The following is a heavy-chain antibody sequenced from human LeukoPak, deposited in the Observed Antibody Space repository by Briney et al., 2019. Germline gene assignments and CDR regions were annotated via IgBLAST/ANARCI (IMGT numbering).Heavy chain of an antibody. Sequence: SETLSLTCTVSGGSLSSYYWSWIRQPPGKGLEWIGYIYTRGSTNYNPSLKSRVTISVDTSKNQFSLKLSSVTAADTAVYYGAIMETVTSGGEFDPWGQGTLVSVSS. J-gene: IGHJ5*02. CDR2: IYTRGST. D-gene: IGHD4-11*01. CDR3: AIMETVTSGGEFDP. V-gene: IGHV4-4*09. CDR1: GGSLSSYY.